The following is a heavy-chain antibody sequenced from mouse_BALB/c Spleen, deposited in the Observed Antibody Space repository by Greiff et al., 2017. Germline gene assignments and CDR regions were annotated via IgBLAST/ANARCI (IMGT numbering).Heavy chain of an antibody. V-gene: IGHV1-87*01. CDR2: IYPGDGDT. J-gene: IGHJ3*01. D-gene: IGHD2-4*01. CDR3: ARSDYEAY. CDR1: GYTFTSYW. Sequence: VQLQQSGAELARPGASVKLSCKASGYTFTSYWMQWVKQRPGQGLEWIGAIYPGDGDTSYTQTFKGRATLTADKSSSTAYMQLSSLASEDSAVYYCARSDYEAYWGQGTLVTVSA.